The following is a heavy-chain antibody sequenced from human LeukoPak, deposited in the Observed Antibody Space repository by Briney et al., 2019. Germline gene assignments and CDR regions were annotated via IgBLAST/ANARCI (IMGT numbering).Heavy chain of an antibody. CDR3: AKDRRGDSRPFDY. CDR1: GFTFSNYS. V-gene: IGHV3-21*04. J-gene: IGHJ4*02. CDR2: ISSSSSYI. Sequence: GGSLRLSCAASGFTFSNYSMIWARQAPGKGLEWVSSISSSSSYIYYADSVKGRFTVSRDNAKNSLYLRMNSLRAEDTAVYYCAKDRRGDSRPFDYWGQGTLVTVSS. D-gene: IGHD3-22*01.